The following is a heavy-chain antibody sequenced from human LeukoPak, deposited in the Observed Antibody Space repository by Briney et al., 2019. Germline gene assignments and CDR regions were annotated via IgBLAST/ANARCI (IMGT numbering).Heavy chain of an antibody. D-gene: IGHD3-10*01. CDR3: ARRDYYGSGSQSWYFDL. J-gene: IGHJ2*01. V-gene: IGHV3-48*03. CDR2: ISGSGSTI. CDR1: GFTFSSYE. Sequence: PGGSLRLSCAASGFTFSSYEMNWVRQAPGKGLEWVSYISGSGSTIYYADSVKGRFTISRDNAKNSLYLQMNSLRAEDTAVYYCARRDYYGSGSQSWYFDLWGRGTLVTVSS.